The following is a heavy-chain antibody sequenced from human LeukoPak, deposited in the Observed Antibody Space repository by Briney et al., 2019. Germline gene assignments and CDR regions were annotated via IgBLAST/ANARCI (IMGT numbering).Heavy chain of an antibody. V-gene: IGHV3-48*03. CDR1: GFTFSSYE. CDR2: ISSSGSTI. D-gene: IGHD3-22*01. CDR3: ARVWGNYYDSSGYYWAESPTAFDY. J-gene: IGHJ4*02. Sequence: PGGSLRLSCAASGFTFSSYEMNWVRQAPGKGLEWVSYISSSGSTIYYADSVKGRFTISRDNAKNSLYLQMNSLRAEDTAVYYCARVWGNYYDSSGYYWAESPTAFDYWGQGTLVTVSS.